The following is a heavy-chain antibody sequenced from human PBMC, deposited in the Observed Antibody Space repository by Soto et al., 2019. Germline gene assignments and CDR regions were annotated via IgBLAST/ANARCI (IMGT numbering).Heavy chain of an antibody. V-gene: IGHV3-30*18. CDR3: AKGRGLSGSYYISSSYYFAY. CDR2: ISYDGSHT. J-gene: IGHJ4*02. CDR1: GFTFSSYG. Sequence: QVQLVESGGGVVQPGRSLRLSCGASGFTFSSYGMHWVRQAPGKGLEWVAIISYDGSHTYYPDSVKGRFTISRDNSKKALYLQMNSLRAEDTSVYYCAKGRGLSGSYYISSSYYFAYWGQGTLVTVPS. D-gene: IGHD1-26*01.